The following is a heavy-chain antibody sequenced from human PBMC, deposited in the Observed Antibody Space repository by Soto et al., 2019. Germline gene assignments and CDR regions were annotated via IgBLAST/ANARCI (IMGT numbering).Heavy chain of an antibody. Sequence: GGSLRLSCAASGFTFSSFWMHWVRQAPGKGLVWVSHIDNDGSSTNYADSVKGRFTISRDNAKNSLYLQMNSLRAEDTAVYYCSGTGDRILGADNNWFDPWGEGPLVTVAS. J-gene: IGHJ5*02. CDR1: GFTFSSFW. CDR3: SGTGDRILGADNNWFDP. CDR2: IDNDGSST. D-gene: IGHD7-27*01. V-gene: IGHV3-74*01.